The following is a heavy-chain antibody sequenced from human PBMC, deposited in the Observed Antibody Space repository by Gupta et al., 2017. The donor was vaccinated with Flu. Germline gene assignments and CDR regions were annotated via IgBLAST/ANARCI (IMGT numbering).Heavy chain of an antibody. CDR2: ISSTSSTI. CDR3: ARGTQEWLAPFDY. J-gene: IGHJ4*02. D-gene: IGHD6-19*01. V-gene: IGHV3-48*02. Sequence: CAASGFTFSSYSMNWVRQAPGKGLEWVSYISSTSSTIYYADSVKGRFTISRDNAKNSLFLQMNTLRDEDTAVYYCARGTQEWLAPFDYWGQGTLVTVSS. CDR1: GFTFSSYS.